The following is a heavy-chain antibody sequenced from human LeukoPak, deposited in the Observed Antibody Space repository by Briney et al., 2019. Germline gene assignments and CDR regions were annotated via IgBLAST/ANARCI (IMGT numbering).Heavy chain of an antibody. CDR1: GYTFTSYG. CDR3: ARIRDGYNDAYDI. J-gene: IGHJ3*02. CDR2: ISAYNGNT. V-gene: IGHV1-18*01. D-gene: IGHD5-24*01. Sequence: ASVKVSCKASGYTFTSYGISWVRQAPGQGLEWMGWISAYNGNTNYAQKLQGRVTMTRDTSASTVYMELSSLRSEDTAIYYCARIRDGYNDAYDIWGQGTVVTVPS.